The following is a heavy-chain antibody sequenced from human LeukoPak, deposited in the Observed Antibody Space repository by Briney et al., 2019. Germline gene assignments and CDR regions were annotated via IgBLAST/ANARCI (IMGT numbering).Heavy chain of an antibody. V-gene: IGHV3-7*01. CDR1: GFTFSSYW. CDR3: ARDSSSSWSYYYYGMDV. J-gene: IGHJ6*02. CDR2: IKQDGSEK. D-gene: IGHD6-13*01. Sequence: PGGSLRLSCAASGFTFSSYWMSWVRQAPGKGLEWVANIKQDGSEKYYVDSVKGRFTISRDNAKNSLYLQMNSLRAEDTAVYYCARDSSSSWSYYYYGMDVWGQGTTVTVSS.